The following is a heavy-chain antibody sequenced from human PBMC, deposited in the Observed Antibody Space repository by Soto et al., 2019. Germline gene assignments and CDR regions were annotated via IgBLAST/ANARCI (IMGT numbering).Heavy chain of an antibody. D-gene: IGHD6-6*01. J-gene: IGHJ4*02. CDR2: IIPSVRTS. CDR1: GGTFSNHA. Sequence: QVQLMQSGAEVKKPGSSVKVSCKASGGTFSNHAINWVRQAPGQGLEWMGGIIPSVRTSNYAQQFQGRVTMTADESTTTAYMELSSLTSEDTAVYYCARGGGDSVLVLARRTGSSAGSIDYWGQGTLITVSS. V-gene: IGHV1-69*12. CDR3: ARGGGDSVLVLARRTGSSAGSIDY.